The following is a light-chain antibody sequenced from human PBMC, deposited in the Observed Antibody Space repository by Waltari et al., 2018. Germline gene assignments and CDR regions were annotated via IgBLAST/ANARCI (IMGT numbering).Light chain of an antibody. CDR2: GAS. Sequence: ARRSVGHNHLAWYEPKPRQTPSLLIYGASTRATGIPDRFSGSESGTDFTLTISRLEPEDFAVYFCQQYDTSPYTFGQGTKLEIK. CDR1: RSVGHNH. V-gene: IGKV3-20*01. CDR3: QQYDTSPYT. J-gene: IGKJ2*01.